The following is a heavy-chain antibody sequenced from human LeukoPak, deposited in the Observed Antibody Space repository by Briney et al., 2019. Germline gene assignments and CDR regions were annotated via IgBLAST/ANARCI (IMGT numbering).Heavy chain of an antibody. D-gene: IGHD1-26*01. Sequence: GASVKVSCTASGYTFTDYYMHWVRQAPGQGLEWMGWINPNSGGTNYAQKFQGRVTMARDTSISTAYMELSRLRSDDTAVYYCAREGPIVGATHLVDYWGQGTLVTVSS. CDR1: GYTFTDYY. V-gene: IGHV1-2*02. CDR2: INPNSGGT. CDR3: AREGPIVGATHLVDY. J-gene: IGHJ4*02.